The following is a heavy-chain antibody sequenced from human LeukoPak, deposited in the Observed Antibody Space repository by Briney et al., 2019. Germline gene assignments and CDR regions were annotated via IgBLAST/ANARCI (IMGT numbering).Heavy chain of an antibody. Sequence: ASETLSLTCAVSGGSISSSNWWSWVRQPPGEGLEWIGDINQSGGTTYNPSLKSRVTILVDTSKNQFSLELTSVTAADTAVYYCARDYGDSRNYNWFDPWGQGTLVTVSS. CDR1: GGSISSSNW. D-gene: IGHD4-17*01. CDR2: INQSGGT. CDR3: ARDYGDSRNYNWFDP. V-gene: IGHV4-4*02. J-gene: IGHJ5*02.